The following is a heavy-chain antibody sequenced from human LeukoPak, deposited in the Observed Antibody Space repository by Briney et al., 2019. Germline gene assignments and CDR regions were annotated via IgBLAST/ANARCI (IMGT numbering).Heavy chain of an antibody. Sequence: PSETLSLTCAVYGGSFSGYYWSWIRQPPGKGLEWIGEINHSGSTNYNPSLKSRVTISVDTSKNQFSLKLSSVTAADTAVYYCARGGDRYSGPVGWFDPWGQGTLVTVSS. CDR1: GGSFSGYY. CDR3: ARGGDRYSGPVGWFDP. J-gene: IGHJ5*02. D-gene: IGHD1-26*01. V-gene: IGHV4-34*01. CDR2: INHSGST.